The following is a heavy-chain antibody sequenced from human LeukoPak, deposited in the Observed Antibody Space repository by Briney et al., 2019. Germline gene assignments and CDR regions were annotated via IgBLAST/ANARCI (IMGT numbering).Heavy chain of an antibody. Sequence: GGSLRLSCAASGFTFSGYGMHWVRQAPGKGLEWVAVIWYDGSNIYYADSVKGRFTISRDNSKNTLYLQMNSLRAEDTAVYYCARDGDDILTGFYDYWGQGTLVTVSS. CDR2: IWYDGSNI. V-gene: IGHV3-33*01. D-gene: IGHD3-9*01. CDR3: ARDGDDILTGFYDY. CDR1: GFTFSGYG. J-gene: IGHJ4*02.